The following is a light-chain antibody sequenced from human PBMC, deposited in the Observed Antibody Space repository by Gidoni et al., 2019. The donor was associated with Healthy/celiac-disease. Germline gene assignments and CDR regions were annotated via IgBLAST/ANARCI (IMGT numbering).Light chain of an antibody. CDR1: QSVSSY. CDR3: QQRSNWPPGRT. CDR2: DAS. V-gene: IGKV3-11*01. J-gene: IGKJ2*02. Sequence: EIVLTQSPATLSLSPGERATLSCRASQSVSSYLAWYQQKPGQAPRLLIYDASNRATGIPARFSGSGSGTDFTLTISSLEPEDFVVYYCQQRSNWPPGRTFXXXTKLEIK.